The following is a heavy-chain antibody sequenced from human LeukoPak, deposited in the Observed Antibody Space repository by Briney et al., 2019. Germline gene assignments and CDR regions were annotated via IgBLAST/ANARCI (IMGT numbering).Heavy chain of an antibody. V-gene: IGHV3-53*01. CDR2: IYSGGST. Sequence: GGSLRLSCAVSGVTVSSNHMSWVRQAPGKGLEWVSAIYSGGSTYYADSVRGRFTISRDNSKNTLYLQMNSLRAEDTAVYYCAKDPLGGDCSSTSCYVLRPFDFWGQGTLVTVSS. CDR1: GVTVSSNH. CDR3: AKDPLGGDCSSTSCYVLRPFDF. D-gene: IGHD2-2*01. J-gene: IGHJ4*02.